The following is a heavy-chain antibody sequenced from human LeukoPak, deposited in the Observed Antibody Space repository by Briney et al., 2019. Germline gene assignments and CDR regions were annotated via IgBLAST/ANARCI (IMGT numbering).Heavy chain of an antibody. CDR3: ARGSSYSSSSPYYYYMDV. V-gene: IGHV3-21*01. J-gene: IGHJ6*03. D-gene: IGHD6-6*01. CDR1: GFTFSIYS. CDR2: ISSTGSDI. Sequence: TGGPLRLSCAASGFTFSIYSINWVRQAPGKGLEWVSSISSTGSDIYYADSLKGRFTISRDNAKNSLYLQMNSLRAEDTAVYYCARGSSYSSSSPYYYYMDVWGKGTTVTVSS.